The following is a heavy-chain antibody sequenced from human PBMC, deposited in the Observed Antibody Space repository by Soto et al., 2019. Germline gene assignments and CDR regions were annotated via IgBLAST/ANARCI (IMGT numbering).Heavy chain of an antibody. CDR3: ARDGPYCSGGSCSLGSYGMDV. D-gene: IGHD2-15*01. CDR1: GGSISSGGYY. CDR2: IYYSGST. Sequence: QVQLQESGPGLVKPSQTLSLTCTVSGGSISSGGYYWSWIRQHPGKGLEWIGYIYYSGSTYYNPSLKSRVNISVDTAKNQFSLKLSSVTAADTAVYYCARDGPYCSGGSCSLGSYGMDVWGQGTTVTVSS. V-gene: IGHV4-31*03. J-gene: IGHJ6*02.